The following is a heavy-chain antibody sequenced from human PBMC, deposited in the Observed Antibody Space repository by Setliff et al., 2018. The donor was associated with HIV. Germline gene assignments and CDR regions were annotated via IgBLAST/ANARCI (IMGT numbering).Heavy chain of an antibody. D-gene: IGHD3-10*01. V-gene: IGHV4-34*01. J-gene: IGHJ3*02. CDR3: ARDTLWFGAPGAFDI. Sequence: SETLSLTCAVYNGSFSGYYWTWIRQPPGKGLEWIGEINDSGSTNYSPSLKSRVTISVDASRNQFSLRLSSVTAADTAVYYCARDTLWFGAPGAFDIWGQGTMVTVSS. CDR2: INDSGST. CDR1: NGSFSGYY.